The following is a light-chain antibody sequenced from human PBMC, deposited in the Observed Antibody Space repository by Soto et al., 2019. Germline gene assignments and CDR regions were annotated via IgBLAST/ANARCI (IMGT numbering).Light chain of an antibody. V-gene: IGKV4-1*01. Sequence: DIVMTQSPDSLAVSLGERATINCKSSQSVLFSSNNKNYLAWYQQKPGQPPTLLIYWASTRESGVPDRFSGSGSGLDFTLTISCLQAEDVAVYYCQQYYTSPRTFRQGTKVEIK. J-gene: IGKJ1*01. CDR1: QSVLFSSNNKNY. CDR2: WAS. CDR3: QQYYTSPRT.